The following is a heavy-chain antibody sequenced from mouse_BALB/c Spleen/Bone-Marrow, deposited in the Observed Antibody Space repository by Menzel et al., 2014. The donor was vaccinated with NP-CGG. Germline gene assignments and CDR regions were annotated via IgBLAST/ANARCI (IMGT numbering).Heavy chain of an antibody. CDR2: INPDSSTV. CDR3: ASLHYYGFFAY. J-gene: IGHJ3*01. D-gene: IGHD1-2*01. CDR1: GFDFSRYW. V-gene: IGHV4-1*02. Sequence: VQLKQSGGGLVQPGGSLKLSCAASGFDFSRYWMSWVRQAPGKGLEWIGEINPDSSTVNYTPSLKDKFIISRDNAKNTLYLQMSKVRSEDTALYYCASLHYYGFFAYWGQGTLVTVSA.